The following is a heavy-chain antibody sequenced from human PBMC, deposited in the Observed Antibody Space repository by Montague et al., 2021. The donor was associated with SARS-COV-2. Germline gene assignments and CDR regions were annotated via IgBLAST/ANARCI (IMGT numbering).Heavy chain of an antibody. CDR3: ARRGRKLLPVATTIGGLDI. V-gene: IGHV4-39*02. CDR1: GGSISSSSYN. Sequence: SETLSLTCTVDGGSISSSSYNWGWIRQPQGKGLEWIGSIYYSGXTXYXXXXKXRVTISVDTSQNHFSLKLSTVTAADTAVYYCARRGRKLLPVATTIGGLDIWGQGTMVTVSS. D-gene: IGHD5-12*01. J-gene: IGHJ3*02. CDR2: IYYSGXT.